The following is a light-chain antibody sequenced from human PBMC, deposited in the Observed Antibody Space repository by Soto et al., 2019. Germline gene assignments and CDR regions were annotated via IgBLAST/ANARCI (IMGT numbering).Light chain of an antibody. CDR2: DDS. V-gene: IGLV3-21*02. CDR1: NIGSDT. J-gene: IGLJ1*01. Sequence: SSELTQPPSVSVAPGETARITCGRNNIGSDTVHWYQQKPGQAPVVVVYDDSERPSGTPERISGSNSGDTATLTIRRVEAGDEADYYCLVWDSIGDNYVFGSGTKV. CDR3: LVWDSIGDNYV.